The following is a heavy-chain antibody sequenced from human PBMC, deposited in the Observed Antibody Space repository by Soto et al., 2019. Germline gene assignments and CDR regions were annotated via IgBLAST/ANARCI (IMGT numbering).Heavy chain of an antibody. CDR3: XRVNYYDSRGFDY. Sequence: QVQLQESGPGLVKPSQTLSLTCTVSGGSISSGGYYWSWIRQHPGKGLEWIGYIYYSGSTYYNPSLKSRVTISVDTSKNQFSLKLSSVTXAXXXXXXXXRVNYYDSRGFDYWGQGTLVTVSS. D-gene: IGHD3-22*01. CDR1: GGSISSGGYY. J-gene: IGHJ4*02. CDR2: IYYSGST. V-gene: IGHV4-31*03.